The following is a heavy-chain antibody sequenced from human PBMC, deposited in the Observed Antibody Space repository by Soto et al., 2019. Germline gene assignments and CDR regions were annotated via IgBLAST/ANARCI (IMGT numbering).Heavy chain of an antibody. CDR1: GFSLTTSGVG. CDR2: IYWDDDK. V-gene: IGHV2-5*02. J-gene: IGHJ4*02. Sequence: QITLKESGPPVVKPTETLTLTCTFSGFSLTTSGVGVGWVRQSPGKAPEWLELIYWDDDKRYSTSLNSRLIITKDTSKNQVVLTMANVDPADTATYYCAHRVLRTVFGLVTTTAIYFDFWGPGTPVVVSS. D-gene: IGHD3-3*01. CDR3: AHRVLRTVFGLVTTTAIYFDF.